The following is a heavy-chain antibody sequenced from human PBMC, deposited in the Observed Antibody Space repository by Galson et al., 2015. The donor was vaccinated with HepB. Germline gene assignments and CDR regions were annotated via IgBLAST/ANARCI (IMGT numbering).Heavy chain of an antibody. CDR1: GFTFSSYG. V-gene: IGHV3-30*18. J-gene: IGHJ4*02. CDR2: ISYDGSNK. CDR3: AKGLSGSPGSY. D-gene: IGHD1-26*01. Sequence: SLRLSCAASGFTFSSYGMHWVRQAPGKGLEWVAVISYDGSNKYYADSVKGRFTISRDNSKNTLYLQMNSLRAEDTAVYYCAKGLSGSPGSYWGQGTLVTVSS.